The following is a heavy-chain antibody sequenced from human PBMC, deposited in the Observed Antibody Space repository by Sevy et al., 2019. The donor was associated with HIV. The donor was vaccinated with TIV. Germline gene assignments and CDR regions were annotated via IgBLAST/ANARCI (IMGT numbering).Heavy chain of an antibody. D-gene: IGHD2-2*02. J-gene: IGHJ6*02. CDR2: IYYSGSD. V-gene: IGHV4-59*08. Sequence: SETLSLTCTVSGGSISSYFWSWIRQPPGKGLEWIGYIYYSGSDNYNPSLKSRVTISVDTSKNQFSLRLNPVTAADTAVDYCARQPVWDCSSTSCYKYYGMDVWGQGTTVTVSS. CDR1: GGSISSYF. CDR3: ARQPVWDCSSTSCYKYYGMDV.